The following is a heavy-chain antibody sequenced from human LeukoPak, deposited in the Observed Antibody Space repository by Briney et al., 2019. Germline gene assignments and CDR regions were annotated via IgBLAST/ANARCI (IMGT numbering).Heavy chain of an antibody. CDR1: GRSFSCYY. CDR2: INHRGST. CDR3: AGVGDNWFDP. Sequence: SETLSLTCAVHGRSFSCYYWGWIRQPPGKGLEWIGEINHRGSTNYNPSSKGRLNMSVDQSTKQYSLKLSSVTAADTAVYYCAGVGDNWFDPWGQGTLVTVSS. J-gene: IGHJ5*02. V-gene: IGHV4-34*01.